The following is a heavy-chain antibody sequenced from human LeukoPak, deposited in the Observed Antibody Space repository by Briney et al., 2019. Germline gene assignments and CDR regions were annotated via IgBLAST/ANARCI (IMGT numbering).Heavy chain of an antibody. CDR2: IRSNFYGETT. CDR3: AKAVGIMNLDY. CDR1: GFTFGDYA. Sequence: PGRSLRLSCTASGFTFGDYAMSWVRQAPGKGLEWVGFIRSNFYGETTDYAASVKGRFTISRDGSKSIVYLQMNSLKTEDTAVYYCAKAVGIMNLDYWGQGTLVTVSS. D-gene: IGHD7-27*01. J-gene: IGHJ4*02. V-gene: IGHV3-49*04.